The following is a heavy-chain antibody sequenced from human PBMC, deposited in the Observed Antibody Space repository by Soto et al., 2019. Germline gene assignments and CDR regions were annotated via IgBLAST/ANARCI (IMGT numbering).Heavy chain of an antibody. D-gene: IGHD4-17*01. Sequence: QVQLVQSGAEVKKPGSSVKVSCKASGGTFSSYTISWVRQAPGQGLEWMGRIIPILGIANYAQKFKGRVTITAVKSTSTAYLDLTSLTSGETAAYYCAGDRYGAYPGDYWSQGPMVTFSS. CDR3: AGDRYGAYPGDY. V-gene: IGHV1-69*08. CDR1: GGTFSSYT. J-gene: IGHJ4*02. CDR2: IIPILGIA.